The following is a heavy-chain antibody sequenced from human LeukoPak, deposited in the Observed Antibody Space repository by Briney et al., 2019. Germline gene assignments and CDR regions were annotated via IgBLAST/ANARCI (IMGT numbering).Heavy chain of an antibody. CDR3: AMGVGAPEDLAVAADFDY. CDR2: IIPIFGTA. V-gene: IGHV1-69*06. CDR1: GGTFSSYV. Sequence: ASVKVSCKASGGTFSSYVINWVRQAPGQGLEWMGGIIPIFGTANYAQKFQGRVTITADKSTSTAYMELSSLRSEDTAVYYSAMGVGAPEDLAVAADFDYWGQGTLVTVSS. J-gene: IGHJ4*02. D-gene: IGHD6-19*01.